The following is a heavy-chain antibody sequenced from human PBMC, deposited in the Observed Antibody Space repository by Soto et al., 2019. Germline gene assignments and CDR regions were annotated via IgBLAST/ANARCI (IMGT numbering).Heavy chain of an antibody. CDR1: GGSISSNSYY. CDR2: IYYSGST. J-gene: IGHJ4*02. V-gene: IGHV4-39*01. CDR3: ARQGGGSGSWSDY. Sequence: QLLESGPGLVKPSETLSLTCTVSGGSISSNSYYWGWIRQPPGKGLEWIGSIYYSGSTYYNPSLKSRVTISVDTSKNQFSLKLSSVTAADTAVYYCARQGGGSGSWSDYWGQGTLVTVSS. D-gene: IGHD3-10*01.